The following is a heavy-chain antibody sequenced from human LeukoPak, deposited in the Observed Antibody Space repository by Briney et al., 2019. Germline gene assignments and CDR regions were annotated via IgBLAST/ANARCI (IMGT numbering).Heavy chain of an antibody. D-gene: IGHD2-2*01. V-gene: IGHV3-30*04. J-gene: IGHJ3*02. CDR3: ARDRSDIVVVPAASQGAFDI. Sequence: GRSLRLSCAASGFTFSSYAMHWVRQAPGKGLEWVAVISYDGSNKYYADSVKGRFTISRDNSKNTLYLQMNSLRAEDTAVYYCARDRSDIVVVPAASQGAFDIWGQGTMVTVSS. CDR2: ISYDGSNK. CDR1: GFTFSSYA.